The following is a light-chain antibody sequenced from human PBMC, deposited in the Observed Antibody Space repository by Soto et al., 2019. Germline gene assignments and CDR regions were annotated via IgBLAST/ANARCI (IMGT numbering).Light chain of an antibody. CDR1: QIVDTS. J-gene: IGKJ2*01. V-gene: IGKV1-39*01. Sequence: DIQMTQSPSSMSASVGNSVTVTCRASQIVDTSLNWYQQKPGKAPQLLIYAASSLQSGVPSRLSGSGSATYFTLTIHKLQPEEFATYYCQQNHRSPPTLGQGTKVDIK. CDR2: AAS. CDR3: QQNHRSPPT.